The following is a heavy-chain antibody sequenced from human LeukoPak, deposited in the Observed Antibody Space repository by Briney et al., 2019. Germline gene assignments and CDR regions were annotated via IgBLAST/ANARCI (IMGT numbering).Heavy chain of an antibody. Sequence: SETLSLTCAVYGGSFSGYYWSWIRQPPGKGLEWIGEINHSGSTNYNPSLKSRVTISVDTSKNQFSLKLSSVTAADTAVYYCARSVDGDCFDYWGQGTLVTVSS. D-gene: IGHD5-24*01. CDR3: ARSVDGDCFDY. J-gene: IGHJ4*02. V-gene: IGHV4-34*01. CDR1: GGSFSGYY. CDR2: INHSGST.